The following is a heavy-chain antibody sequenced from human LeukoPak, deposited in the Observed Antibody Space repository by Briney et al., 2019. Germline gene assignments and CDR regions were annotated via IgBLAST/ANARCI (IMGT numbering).Heavy chain of an antibody. V-gene: IGHV3-23*01. J-gene: IGHJ4*02. CDR3: AKWGDYDVLTGYYVSDY. Sequence: GGSLRLSCAASGFTFSNYAMSWVRQAPGKGLEWVSAITGSGGNTYYADSVKGRFTISRDNSKNTVFLQMNSLRAEDTAIYYCAKWGDYDVLTGYYVSDYWGQGTLVTVSS. CDR2: ITGSGGNT. CDR1: GFTFSNYA. D-gene: IGHD3-9*01.